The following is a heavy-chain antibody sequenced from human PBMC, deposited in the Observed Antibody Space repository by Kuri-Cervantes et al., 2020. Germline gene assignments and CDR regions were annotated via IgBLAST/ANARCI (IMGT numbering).Heavy chain of an antibody. V-gene: IGHV1-8*02. CDR3: ARGLNIAAAANY. Sequence: VSVKVSCKASGYIFTSYDINWVRQATGQGLEWMGWMNPKSGNTGYAQKFQGRVTMARSTSISTAYMELSSLRSEDTAVYYCARGLNIAAAANYWGQGTLVTVSS. CDR1: GYIFTSYD. D-gene: IGHD6-13*01. J-gene: IGHJ4*02. CDR2: MNPKSGNT.